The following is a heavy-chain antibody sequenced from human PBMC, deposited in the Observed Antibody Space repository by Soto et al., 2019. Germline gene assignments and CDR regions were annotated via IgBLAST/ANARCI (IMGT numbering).Heavy chain of an antibody. Sequence: EVQLLESGGGLGQPGGSLKLSCSPSGFTFSTYAMTWVRQAPGKGLEWVSAISAGAAGIYYSDSVKGRFTISSDNSKNALYLQMDGLRAEDPAIYDCAKALRDWNFDWWGQGILVTVSS. CDR1: GFTFSTYA. D-gene: IGHD2-21*02. V-gene: IGHV3-23*01. CDR3: AKALRDWNFDW. J-gene: IGHJ4*02. CDR2: ISAGAAGI.